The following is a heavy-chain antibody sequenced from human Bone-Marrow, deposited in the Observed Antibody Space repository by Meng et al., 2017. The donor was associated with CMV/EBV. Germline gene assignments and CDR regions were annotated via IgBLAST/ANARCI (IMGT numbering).Heavy chain of an antibody. Sequence: GESLKISCAASGFTFSSHAMHWVRQAPGKGLEWVALISYDGSNKYYADSVKGRFTISRDNSKNTLFLQMNSLGAEDTAVYFCARDYYQYYFDYWGQGTLVTVSS. J-gene: IGHJ4*02. CDR3: ARDYYQYYFDY. D-gene: IGHD3-10*01. CDR1: GFTFSSHA. CDR2: ISYDGSNK. V-gene: IGHV3-30-3*01.